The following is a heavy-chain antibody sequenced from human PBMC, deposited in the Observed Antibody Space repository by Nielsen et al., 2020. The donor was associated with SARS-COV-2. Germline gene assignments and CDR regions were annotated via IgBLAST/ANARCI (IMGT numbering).Heavy chain of an antibody. CDR3: AKDWTAIVVVPSGGVDY. CDR1: GFTFSTYG. Sequence: GSLKISCAASGFTFSTYGMHWVRQAPGKGLERVAAISYDGSNKYYVDSVKGRFTISRDNSKNTLYLQMSSLREEDTAVYYCAKDWTAIVVVPSGGVDYWGQGTLVTVSS. V-gene: IGHV3-30*18. D-gene: IGHD2-15*01. CDR2: ISYDGSNK. J-gene: IGHJ4*02.